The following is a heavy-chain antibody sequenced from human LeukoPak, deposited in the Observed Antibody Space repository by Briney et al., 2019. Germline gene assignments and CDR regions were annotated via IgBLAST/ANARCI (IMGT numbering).Heavy chain of an antibody. CDR2: IYYSGNT. CDR1: GGSISSYF. Sequence: SETLSLTCTVSGGSISSYFWIWIQQPPGKGLEWIGYIYYSGNTNSNPSLKSRVTISVDTSKNQFSLKLRSVTAADTAVYYCAGARESSSSSGRAYYFDFWGQGTLVTVSS. CDR3: AGARESSSSSGRAYYFDF. J-gene: IGHJ4*02. D-gene: IGHD6-6*01. V-gene: IGHV4-59*01.